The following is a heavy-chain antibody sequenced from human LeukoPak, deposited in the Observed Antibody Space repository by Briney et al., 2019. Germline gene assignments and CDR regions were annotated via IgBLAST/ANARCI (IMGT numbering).Heavy chain of an antibody. V-gene: IGHV3-7*01. J-gene: IGHJ5*02. D-gene: IGHD2-2*01. CDR3: ATFSAAES. CDR1: GFTFRGYW. CDR2: IKEDGSEK. Sequence: PGGSLRLSCETSGFTFRGYWMTWVRQPPGKALEWVATIKEDGSEKYYVDSVKGRFTISRDDAENSLYLQMSCLRAEDTAVYYCATFSAAESWGQGTLVTVSS.